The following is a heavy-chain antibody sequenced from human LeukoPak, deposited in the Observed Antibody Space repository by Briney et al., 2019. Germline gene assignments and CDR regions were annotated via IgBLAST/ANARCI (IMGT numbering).Heavy chain of an antibody. CDR2: IYTSGST. V-gene: IGHV4-61*02. CDR1: GGSISIGSYY. D-gene: IGHD2-2*01. Sequence: SETLSLTCTVSGGSISIGSYYRSWIRQPAGKGLEWIGRIYTSGSTHYNPSLKTRVTISVATSKNQFSLKLSSVTAADTAVYYCARRRYCSSTSCYVAQYNWFDPWGQGTLVTVSS. J-gene: IGHJ5*02. CDR3: ARRRYCSSTSCYVAQYNWFDP.